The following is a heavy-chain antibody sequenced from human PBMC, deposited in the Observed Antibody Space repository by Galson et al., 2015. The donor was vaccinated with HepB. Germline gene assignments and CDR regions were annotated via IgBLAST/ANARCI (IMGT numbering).Heavy chain of an antibody. Sequence: SLRLSCAASGFTFSNYGMHWVRQVPGKGLEWVAVIWYDGSNKYYADSVKGRFTISRDNSKNTLYLQMNSLRAEDTAVYYCARELRSSSGYYFDYWGQGTLVTVSS. CDR2: IWYDGSNK. J-gene: IGHJ4*02. D-gene: IGHD3-16*01. CDR1: GFTFSNYG. CDR3: ARELRSSSGYYFDY. V-gene: IGHV3-33*08.